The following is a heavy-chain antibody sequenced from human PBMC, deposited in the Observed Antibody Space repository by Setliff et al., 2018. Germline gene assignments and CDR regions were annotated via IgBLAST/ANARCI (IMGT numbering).Heavy chain of an antibody. CDR2: INHSGGT. V-gene: IGHV4-34*01. J-gene: IGHJ5*02. CDR3: ARGRNVAARLLDT. D-gene: IGHD6-6*01. Sequence: SETLSLTCAAYGGTFSHYYWTWIRQSSGKGLEWIGEINHSGGTNYNPSLKSRVTISIDTSKDQFSLRMGSVSAADAAIYYCARGRNVAARLLDTWGQGSRVTVSS. CDR1: GGTFSHYY.